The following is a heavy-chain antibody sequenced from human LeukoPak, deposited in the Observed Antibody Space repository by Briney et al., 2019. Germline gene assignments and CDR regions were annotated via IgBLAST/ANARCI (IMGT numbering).Heavy chain of an antibody. CDR1: GYTFTGYY. CDR3: ARTNWVYDSSGYSGRYFDY. J-gene: IGHJ4*02. V-gene: IGHV1-2*02. CDR2: INPSSGGT. Sequence: ASVKVSCKASGYTFTGYYMHWVRQAPGQGLECMGWINPSSGGTNYAQKFQGRVTMTRDTSISTAYMELSRLRSDDTAVYYCARTNWVYDSSGYSGRYFDYWGQGTLVTVSS. D-gene: IGHD3-22*01.